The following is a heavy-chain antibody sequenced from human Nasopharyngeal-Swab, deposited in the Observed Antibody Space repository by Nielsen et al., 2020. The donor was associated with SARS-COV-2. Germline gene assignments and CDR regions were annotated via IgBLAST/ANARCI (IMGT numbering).Heavy chain of an antibody. Sequence: GESLKISCAASGFTFSNYGMHWVRQAPGKGLEWVAVISYDGNIKSYADSVRGRFLISRDNSHNTLYLQMRRLRTEDRAVYYCAKAFGEDQLAEDAFDAWGQGTMVTVSS. J-gene: IGHJ3*01. CDR1: GFTFSNYG. V-gene: IGHV3-30*18. CDR2: ISYDGNIK. D-gene: IGHD3-16*01. CDR3: AKAFGEDQLAEDAFDA.